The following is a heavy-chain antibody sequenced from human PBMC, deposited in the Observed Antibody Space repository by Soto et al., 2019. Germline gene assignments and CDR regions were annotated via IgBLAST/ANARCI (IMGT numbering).Heavy chain of an antibody. CDR2: ISGGGDST. CDR3: AKVGGSIMIVAASGY. D-gene: IGHD3-22*01. J-gene: IGHJ4*02. Sequence: GGSLRLSCAASGFTFSTYTMNWVRQAPGKGLEWVSAISGGGDSTLYADSVKGRFTVSRDNSKNTLYLQMNSLRAEDTAVYYCAKVGGSIMIVAASGYWGPGTLVTVSS. V-gene: IGHV3-23*01. CDR1: GFTFSTYT.